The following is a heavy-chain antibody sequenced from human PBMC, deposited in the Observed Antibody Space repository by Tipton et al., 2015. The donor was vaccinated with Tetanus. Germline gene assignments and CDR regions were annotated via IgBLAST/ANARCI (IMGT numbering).Heavy chain of an antibody. CDR3: ARDPRYDSSGYSFDY. CDR1: GGTFTNYA. CDR2: MHPGGGST. Sequence: QVQLVQSGAEMKKPGSSVKVSCKASGGTFTNYALSWVRQAPGQGLEWMGIMHPGGGSTTYAQKFQGRVTMTRDTSTSTVYMELSSLRSEDTAVYYCARDPRYDSSGYSFDYWGQGTLVTVSS. D-gene: IGHD3-22*01. V-gene: IGHV1-46*01. J-gene: IGHJ4*02.